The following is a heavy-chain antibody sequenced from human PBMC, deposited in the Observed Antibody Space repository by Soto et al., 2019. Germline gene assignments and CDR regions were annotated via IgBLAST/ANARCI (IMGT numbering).Heavy chain of an antibody. J-gene: IGHJ4*02. CDR1: GGSFSNYH. Sequence: QVQLQQWGAGLLKPAETLSLTCAVYGGSFSNYHWSWIRQPPGKGLEWVGEINHRGVTNYNPSLKSRVTISVDTSKNPFSLKVNSVTAADTAMYFCARGLGREPPRGYWGQGTPVTVSS. V-gene: IGHV4-34*02. CDR2: INHRGVT. D-gene: IGHD2-15*01. CDR3: ARGLGREPPRGY.